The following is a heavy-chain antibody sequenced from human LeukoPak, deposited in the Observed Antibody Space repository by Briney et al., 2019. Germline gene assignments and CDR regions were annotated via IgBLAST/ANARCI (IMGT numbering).Heavy chain of an antibody. CDR1: GYIFTNYG. J-gene: IGHJ4*02. D-gene: IGHD6-6*01. CDR2: INPNSGGT. CDR3: ARGVREYSSSSGFDY. Sequence: ASVKVSCKASGYIFTNYGISWVRQAPGQGLEWMGRINPNSGGTNYAQKFKGRVTMTRDTSISTAYMELNGLRSDDTAVYYYARGVREYSSSSGFDYWGQGTLVTVS. V-gene: IGHV1-2*06.